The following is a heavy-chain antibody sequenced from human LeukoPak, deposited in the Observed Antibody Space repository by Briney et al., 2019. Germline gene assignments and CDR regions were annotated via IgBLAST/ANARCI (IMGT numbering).Heavy chain of an antibody. Sequence: GGSLRLSCAASGFTFSVYWMIWVRQAPGKGLEWVANIKGDGSEKYYVDSVKGRFTISRDNARTSLYLQMNSLRVEDTGVYYCARGDPHADLWGQGTLVTVSS. CDR1: GFTFSVYW. CDR2: IKGDGSEK. CDR3: ARGDPHADL. V-gene: IGHV3-7*01. J-gene: IGHJ5*02.